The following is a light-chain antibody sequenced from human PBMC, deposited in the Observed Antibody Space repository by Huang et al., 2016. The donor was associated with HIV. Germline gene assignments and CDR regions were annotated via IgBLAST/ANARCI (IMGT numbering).Light chain of an antibody. CDR3: QQRYDWPLT. J-gene: IGKJ4*01. Sequence: EIVLTQSPATLSLSPGERATLSCRASQSVSSYLAWYQQKPGQAPSLLIYDAPSRAPGVPARFSGSGSGTDFTLTISNLEPEDFAVYSCQQRYDWPLTFGGGTKVEIK. CDR2: DAP. V-gene: IGKV3-11*01. CDR1: QSVSSY.